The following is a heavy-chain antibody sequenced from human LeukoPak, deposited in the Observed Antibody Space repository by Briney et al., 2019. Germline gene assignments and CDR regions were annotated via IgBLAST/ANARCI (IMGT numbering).Heavy chain of an antibody. V-gene: IGHV3-30*18. CDR1: GFTFSSYG. Sequence: PGGSLRLSCAASGFTFSSYGMHWVRQAPGKGLEWVAVISYDGSNKYYADSMKGRFTISRDNSKNTLYLQMNSLRAEDTAVYYCAKSGGVTTTLGYWGQGTLVTVSS. CDR2: ISYDGSNK. CDR3: AKSGGVTTTLGY. J-gene: IGHJ4*02. D-gene: IGHD4-17*01.